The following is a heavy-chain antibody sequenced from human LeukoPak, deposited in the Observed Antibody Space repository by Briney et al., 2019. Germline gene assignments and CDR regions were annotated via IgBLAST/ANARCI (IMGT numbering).Heavy chain of an antibody. D-gene: IGHD6-19*01. V-gene: IGHV3-23*01. Sequence: GGSLRLSCAASGFTFGTHAMTWVRQAPGKGLEWVSGMSGRGDTSYYADSVKGRFTISRDNSKNTLFLQMNSLRAEDTAVYYCAKLAGIRGWFVYYFDYWGQGTLVTVSS. CDR3: AKLAGIRGWFVYYFDY. J-gene: IGHJ4*02. CDR1: GFTFGTHA. CDR2: MSGRGDTS.